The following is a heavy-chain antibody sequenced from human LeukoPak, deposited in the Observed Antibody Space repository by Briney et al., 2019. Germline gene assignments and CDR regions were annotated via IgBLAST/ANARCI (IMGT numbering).Heavy chain of an antibody. CDR2: IKSKSDGGTT. CDR3: TTAPRGYCSGGSCSYAFDI. J-gene: IGHJ3*02. V-gene: IGHV3-15*01. Sequence: GGSLRLSCAASTFTFSNAWMSWVRQAPGKGLEWVGRIKSKSDGGTTDYAAPVKGRFTISRDDSKNTLYLQMNSLKTEDTAVYYCTTAPRGYCSGGSCSYAFDIWSQGTMVTVSS. D-gene: IGHD2-15*01. CDR1: TFTFSNAW.